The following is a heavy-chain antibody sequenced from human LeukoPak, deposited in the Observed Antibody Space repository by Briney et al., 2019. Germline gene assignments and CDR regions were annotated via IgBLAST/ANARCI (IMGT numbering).Heavy chain of an antibody. V-gene: IGHV4-30-4*08. Sequence: SSETLSLTCTVSGGSVSSGSYYWSWIRQPPGKGLEWIGYIYYSGSTYYNPSLKSRVTISVDTSKNQFSLKLSSVTAADTAVYYCARAIFGVVDPYWFDPWGQGTLVTVSS. CDR3: ARAIFGVVDPYWFDP. CDR2: IYYSGST. J-gene: IGHJ5*02. CDR1: GGSVSSGSYY. D-gene: IGHD3-3*01.